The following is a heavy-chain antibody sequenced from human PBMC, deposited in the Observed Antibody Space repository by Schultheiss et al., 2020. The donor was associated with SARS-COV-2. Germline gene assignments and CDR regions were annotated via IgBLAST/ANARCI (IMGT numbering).Heavy chain of an antibody. CDR3: AKDYRYSSQNCLDY. Sequence: GGSLRLSCAASGFTFTNSGMHWVRQAPGKGLEWVTYIRSDGSNEYYAESVKGRFTVSRDNSRNTLYLQMNSLRPEDAAVYYCAKDYRYSSQNCLDYWGQGTLVTVSS. J-gene: IGHJ4*02. D-gene: IGHD4-11*01. V-gene: IGHV3-30*02. CDR1: GFTFTNSG. CDR2: IRSDGSNE.